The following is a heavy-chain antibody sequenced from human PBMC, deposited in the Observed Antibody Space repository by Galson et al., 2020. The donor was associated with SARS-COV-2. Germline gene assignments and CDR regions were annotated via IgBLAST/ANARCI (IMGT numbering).Heavy chain of an antibody. D-gene: IGHD1-26*01. CDR1: GFTSSSYA. Sequence: GGSLRLSCAASGFTSSSYAVHWVRQATGKGLEWVGFISYDGSIKYYAESVKGRFTISRDNSKNTLYLQMNNLRPEDTAVYYCARGGIGGSYSFDYWGQGTLVTVSS. CDR2: ISYDGSIK. V-gene: IGHV3-30-3*01. CDR3: ARGGIGGSYSFDY. J-gene: IGHJ4*02.